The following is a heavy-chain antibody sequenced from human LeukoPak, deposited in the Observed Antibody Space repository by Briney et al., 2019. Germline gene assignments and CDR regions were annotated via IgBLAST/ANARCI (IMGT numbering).Heavy chain of an antibody. Sequence: ASVKVSCKASGYAFTSYAMHWVRQAPGQRLEWMGWINAGNGNTKYSQKFQGRVTITRDTSASTAYMELSSLRSEDTAVYYCARDPVPTPGFHLDYWGQGTLVTVSS. J-gene: IGHJ4*02. CDR3: ARDPVPTPGFHLDY. CDR1: GYAFTSYA. CDR2: INAGNGNT. V-gene: IGHV1-3*01. D-gene: IGHD2-15*01.